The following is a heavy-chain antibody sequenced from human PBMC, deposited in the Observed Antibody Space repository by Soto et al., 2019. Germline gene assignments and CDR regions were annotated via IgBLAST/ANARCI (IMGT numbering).Heavy chain of an antibody. CDR1: GYSFTSYW. CDR2: IYPGDSDT. J-gene: IGHJ5*02. Sequence: GESLKISCKGSGYSFTSYWIGWVRQIPGKGLEWMGIIYPGDSDTRYSPSFQGQVTISADKSISTAYLQWSSLKASDTAMYYCASAGGGFYDILTGYNHWGQGTLVTVSS. D-gene: IGHD3-9*01. V-gene: IGHV5-51*01. CDR3: ASAGGGFYDILTGYNH.